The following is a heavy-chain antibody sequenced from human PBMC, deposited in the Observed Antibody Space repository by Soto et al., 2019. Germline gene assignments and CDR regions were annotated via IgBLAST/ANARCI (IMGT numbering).Heavy chain of an antibody. V-gene: IGHV5-10-1*01. Sequence: GESLKISCKGSGYSFTSYWISWVRQMPGKGLEWMGRIDPSDSYTNYSPSFQGHVTISADKSISTAYLQWSSLKASDTAMYYWARHPDGDYASREDWGQGPLVTVAS. CDR3: ARHPDGDYASRED. J-gene: IGHJ4*02. CDR2: IDPSDSYT. CDR1: GYSFTSYW. D-gene: IGHD4-17*01.